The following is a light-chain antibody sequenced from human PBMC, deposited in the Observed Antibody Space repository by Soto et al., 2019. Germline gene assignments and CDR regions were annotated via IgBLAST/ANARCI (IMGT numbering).Light chain of an antibody. Sequence: DIQMTQSPSSLSASVGDRVTITCRASQSHSSYLNWYQQKPGKAPKLLIYAASSLQSGVPSRFSGSGSGTDFTLTISSLQPEDFATYYCQQSYSTPRTFGQGTKVEIK. CDR3: QQSYSTPRT. CDR2: AAS. V-gene: IGKV1-39*01. J-gene: IGKJ1*01. CDR1: QSHSSY.